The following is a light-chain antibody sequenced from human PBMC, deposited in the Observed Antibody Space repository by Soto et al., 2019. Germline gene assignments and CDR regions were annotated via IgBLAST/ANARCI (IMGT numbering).Light chain of an antibody. V-gene: IGKV3-15*01. J-gene: IGKJ1*01. CDR1: QSVSSN. CDR2: GAY. Sequence: EVVMRQSPATVSVCPGERATLSCRASQSVSSNLAWYQQKPGQAPRPLTYGAYTRAPGIPARFRGSGSGTEFTLPISRLHSEDFAVYYCXKYKNRPWTFGQGTKVDIK. CDR3: XKYKNRPWT.